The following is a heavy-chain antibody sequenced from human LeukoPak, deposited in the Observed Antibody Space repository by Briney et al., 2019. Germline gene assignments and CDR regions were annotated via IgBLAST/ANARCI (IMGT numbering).Heavy chain of an antibody. D-gene: IGHD3-10*01. J-gene: IGHJ4*02. CDR2: IKQDGSEK. Sequence: PGGSLRLSCAGSGFMLSSYWMSWVRQAPGKGPEWVANIKQDGSEKYYVDSVKGRFTISRDNAKNSLYLQMNRLRAEDTAVYYCAREGSQSASATYPGNDWGQGTLVTVSS. V-gene: IGHV3-7*01. CDR1: GFMLSSYW. CDR3: AREGSQSASATYPGND.